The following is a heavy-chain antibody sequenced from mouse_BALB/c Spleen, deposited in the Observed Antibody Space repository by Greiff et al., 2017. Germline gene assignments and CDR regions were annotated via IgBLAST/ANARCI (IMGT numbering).Heavy chain of an antibody. Sequence: EVMLVESGGDLVKPGGSLKLSCAASGFTFSSYGMSWVRQTPDKRLEWVATISSGGSYTYYPDSVKGRFTISRDNAKNTLYLQMSSLKSEDTAMYYCASLITTVVEGYYFDYWGQGTTLTVSS. D-gene: IGHD1-1*01. J-gene: IGHJ2*01. V-gene: IGHV5-6*01. CDR2: ISSGGSYT. CDR3: ASLITTVVEGYYFDY. CDR1: GFTFSSYG.